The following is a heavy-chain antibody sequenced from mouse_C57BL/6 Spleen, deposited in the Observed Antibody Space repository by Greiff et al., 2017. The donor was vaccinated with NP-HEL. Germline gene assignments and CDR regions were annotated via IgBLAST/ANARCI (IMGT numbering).Heavy chain of an antibody. V-gene: IGHV1-82*01. Sequence: QVQLQQSGPELVKPGASVKISCKASGYAFSSSWMNWVKQRPGKGLEWIGRIYPGDGDTNYNGKFKGKATLTADKSSSTAYMQLSSLTSEDSAVDFCARGADGNYYFDYWGQGTTLTVSS. CDR2: IYPGDGDT. CDR3: ARGADGNYYFDY. D-gene: IGHD2-1*01. J-gene: IGHJ2*01. CDR1: GYAFSSSW.